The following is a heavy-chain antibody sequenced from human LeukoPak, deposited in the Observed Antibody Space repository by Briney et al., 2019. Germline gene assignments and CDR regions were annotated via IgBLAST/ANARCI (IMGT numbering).Heavy chain of an antibody. CDR3: ARDEEGRQLLWFGELTYYYYGMDV. Sequence: GASVKVSCKASGYTFTGYYMHWVRQAPGQGLEWMGWINPNSGGTNYAQKFQGRVTMTRDTSISTAYMELSRLRSDDTAVYYCARDEEGRQLLWFGELTYYYYGMDVWGQGTTVTVSS. CDR2: INPNSGGT. J-gene: IGHJ6*02. V-gene: IGHV1-2*02. D-gene: IGHD3-10*01. CDR1: GYTFTGYY.